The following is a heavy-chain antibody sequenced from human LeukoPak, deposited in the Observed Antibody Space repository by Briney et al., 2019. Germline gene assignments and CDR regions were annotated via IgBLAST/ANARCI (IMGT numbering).Heavy chain of an antibody. J-gene: IGHJ6*02. CDR1: GFTFDDYA. CDR2: ISGDGGST. Sequence: QPGGSLRLSCAASGFTFDDYAMHWVRQAPGKGLEWVSLISGDGGSTYYADSVKGRFTISRDNSKNSLYLQMNSLRTEDTALYYCAKDDSTPHQYYDILTGSMDVWGQGTTVTVSS. D-gene: IGHD3-9*01. V-gene: IGHV3-43*02. CDR3: AKDDSTPHQYYDILTGSMDV.